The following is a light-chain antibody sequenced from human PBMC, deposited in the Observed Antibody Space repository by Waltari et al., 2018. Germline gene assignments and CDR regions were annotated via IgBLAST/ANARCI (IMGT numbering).Light chain of an antibody. CDR2: CAS. CDR3: QQYGSSPPLT. J-gene: IGKJ4*01. CDR1: QSVSSGY. Sequence: EIVLTQSPGTLSLSPGERATLSCRAGQSVSSGYLAWYQQKNGQAPRLLIYCASSRATGIPDRFSGSGSGTDFTLTINRLEPEDSGVYYCQQYGSSPPLTFGGGTKVEI. V-gene: IGKV3-20*01.